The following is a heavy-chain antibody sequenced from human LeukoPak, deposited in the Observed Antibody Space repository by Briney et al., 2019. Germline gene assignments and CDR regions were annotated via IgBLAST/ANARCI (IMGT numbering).Heavy chain of an antibody. CDR3: STVTTWGAVDV. CDR1: GFTFSSYG. J-gene: IGHJ6*02. V-gene: IGHV3-23*01. CDR2: ISGSGGST. D-gene: IGHD4-17*01. Sequence: GGSLRLSCAASGFTFSSYGMSWVRQAPGKGLEWVSTISGSGGSTYYADSVKGRFTISRDNPKNTLYLQMNSLRAEDTAVYYCSTVTTWGAVDVWGQGTTVTVSS.